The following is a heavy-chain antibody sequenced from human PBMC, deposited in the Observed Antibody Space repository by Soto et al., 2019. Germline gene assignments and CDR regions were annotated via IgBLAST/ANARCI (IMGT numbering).Heavy chain of an antibody. CDR1: GYTFTSYG. CDR2: ISAYNGNT. J-gene: IGHJ5*02. CDR3: ARVMRIVVVPAAKRGHWFDP. Sequence: ASVKVSCKASGYTFTSYGISWVRQAPGQGLEWMGWISAYNGNTNYAQKLQGRVTMTTDTSTSTAYMELRSLRSDDTAVYSCARVMRIVVVPAAKRGHWFDPWGQGTLVTVSS. V-gene: IGHV1-18*04. D-gene: IGHD2-2*01.